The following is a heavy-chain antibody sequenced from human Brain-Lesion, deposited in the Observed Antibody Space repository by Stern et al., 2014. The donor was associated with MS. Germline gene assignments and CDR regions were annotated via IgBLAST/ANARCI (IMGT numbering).Heavy chain of an antibody. Sequence: VQLLESGAEVKKPGASVKVSCKTSGYIFTGYYIHWVRQAPGQGLEWMAWINPKTGGTKHAQKFQGRVTMSRDTSISTAYVELSSLTSDDTAVYYCARDQRGITIFGVVTDYYYLGMDVWGQGTTVTVSS. CDR1: GYIFTGYY. CDR2: INPKTGGT. D-gene: IGHD3-3*01. V-gene: IGHV1-2*02. CDR3: ARDQRGITIFGVVTDYYYLGMDV. J-gene: IGHJ6*02.